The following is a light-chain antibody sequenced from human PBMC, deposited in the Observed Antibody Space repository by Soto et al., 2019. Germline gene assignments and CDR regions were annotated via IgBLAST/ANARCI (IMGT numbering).Light chain of an antibody. J-gene: IGKJ2*01. CDR2: AAS. V-gene: IGKV3-20*01. CDR3: QQYGSSSYT. Sequence: EIVLTQSPGTLSLSPGERATLSCRASQSISSSYLAWYQQKPGQAPRLLIYAASSRATGIPNRFSGSGAGKDFPLTISRLQPEDFAVYYCQQYGSSSYTFGQGTQLEIK. CDR1: QSISSSY.